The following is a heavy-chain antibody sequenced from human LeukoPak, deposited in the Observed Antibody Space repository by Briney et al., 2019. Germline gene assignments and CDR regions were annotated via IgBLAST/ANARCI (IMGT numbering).Heavy chain of an antibody. V-gene: IGHV1-18*01. CDR1: GYTFTSYG. CDR2: ISVYNANT. D-gene: IGHD3-10*01. CDR3: ARQTFGEDLDY. J-gene: IGHJ4*02. Sequence: GASVKVSCKASGYTFTSYGISWVRQAPGQGLEWMAWISVYNANTKYAQEFQDRVTMTTDTSTSTAYMELRSLRSDDTAVYYCARQTFGEDLDYWGQGTLVTVSS.